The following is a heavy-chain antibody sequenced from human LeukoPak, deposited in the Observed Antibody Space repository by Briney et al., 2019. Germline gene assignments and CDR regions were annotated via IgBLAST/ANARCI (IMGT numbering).Heavy chain of an antibody. D-gene: IGHD2-2*01. CDR1: GGSISSYY. CDR2: IYYSGST. J-gene: IGHJ6*03. V-gene: IGHV4-59*01. Sequence: KASETLSLTCTVSGGSISSYYWSWIRQPPGKGLEWIGYIYYSGSTNYNPSLKSRVTISVDTSKNQFSPKLSSVTAADTAVYYCARDNVPAASNYYYYYMDVWGKGTTVTVSS. CDR3: ARDNVPAASNYYYYYMDV.